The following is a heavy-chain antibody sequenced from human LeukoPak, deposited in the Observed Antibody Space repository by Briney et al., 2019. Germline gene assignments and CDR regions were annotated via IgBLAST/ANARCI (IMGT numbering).Heavy chain of an antibody. CDR3: ARGVNSGYFDY. J-gene: IGHJ4*02. V-gene: IGHV4-39*07. Sequence: PSETLSLTCSVSGDSITGYYWGWIRQPPGKGLEWIGNIYYTGNTYYNSSLKSRVTISLDTSKNQFSLKLTSVTAADTAVYYCARGVNSGYFDYCGQGTLVTVSS. CDR2: IYYTGNT. CDR1: GDSITGYY. D-gene: IGHD1-26*01.